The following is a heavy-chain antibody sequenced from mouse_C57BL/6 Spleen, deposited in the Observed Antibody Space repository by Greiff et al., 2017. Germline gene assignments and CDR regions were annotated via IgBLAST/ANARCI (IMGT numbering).Heavy chain of an antibody. Sequence: QVQLQQSGAELVRPGASVTLSCKASGYTFTDYEMHWVKQTPVHGLEWIGAIDPETGGTAYNQKFKGKAILTADKSSSTAYMELRNLTSEDSAVYYCTRRWIYYGSSYAMDYWGQGTSVTVSS. D-gene: IGHD1-1*01. J-gene: IGHJ4*01. CDR1: GYTFTDYE. CDR3: TRRWIYYGSSYAMDY. V-gene: IGHV1-15*01. CDR2: IDPETGGT.